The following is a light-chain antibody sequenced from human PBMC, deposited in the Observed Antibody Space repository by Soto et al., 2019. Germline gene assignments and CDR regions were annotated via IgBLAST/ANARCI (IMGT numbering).Light chain of an antibody. J-gene: IGKJ4*01. Sequence: EIVLTQSPGTLSLSPGERATRSCRASQSVSGTDLAWYQQKPGQAPRLLLYDVSIRATGVPDRFSGSGSGTDFTLTISRLEPEDFAVYYCQQYGGSPEVTFGGGTRVEIK. CDR1: QSVSGTD. CDR2: DVS. CDR3: QQYGGSPEVT. V-gene: IGKV3-20*01.